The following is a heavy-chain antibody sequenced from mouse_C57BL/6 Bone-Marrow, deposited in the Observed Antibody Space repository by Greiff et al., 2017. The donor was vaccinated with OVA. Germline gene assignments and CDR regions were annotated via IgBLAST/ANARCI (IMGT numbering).Heavy chain of an antibody. J-gene: IGHJ2*01. D-gene: IGHD1-2*01. Sequence: QVQLKESGAELVKPGASVKLSCKASGYTFTSYWMHWVKQRPGQGLEWIGMIHPNSGSTNYNEKFKSKATLTVDKSSSTAYMQLSSLTSEDSAVYYCARRGATAFDYWGQGTTLTVSS. CDR2: IHPNSGST. CDR1: GYTFTSYW. V-gene: IGHV1-64*01. CDR3: ARRGATAFDY.